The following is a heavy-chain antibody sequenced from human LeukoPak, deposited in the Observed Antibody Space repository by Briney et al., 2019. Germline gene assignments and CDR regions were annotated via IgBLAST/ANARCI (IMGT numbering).Heavy chain of an antibody. CDR3: ARDGGEILPASGHYYYYYMDV. CDR2: INPNSGGT. V-gene: IGHV1-2*02. Sequence: ASVKVSCKASGYTFTGYYMHWVRQAPGQGLEWMGWINPNSGGTNYAQKFQGRVTMTRDTSISTAYMELSRLRSDDTAVYYCARDGGEILPASGHYYYYYMDVWGKGTTVTISS. J-gene: IGHJ6*03. D-gene: IGHD3-16*01. CDR1: GYTFTGYY.